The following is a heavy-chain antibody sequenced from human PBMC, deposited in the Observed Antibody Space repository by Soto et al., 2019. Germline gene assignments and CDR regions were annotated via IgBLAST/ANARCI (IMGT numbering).Heavy chain of an antibody. V-gene: IGHV3-48*01. J-gene: IGHJ4*02. CDR3: ARARVDCSGGSCRPYYFDY. Sequence: EVQLVESGGGLVQPGGSLRLSCAASGFTFSSYSMNWVRQAPGKGLEWVSYISSSSSTIYYADSVKGRFTISRDNAKNSLYLQMNNLRAEDTAVYYCARARVDCSGGSCRPYYFDYWGQGTLVTVSS. CDR2: ISSSSSTI. D-gene: IGHD2-15*01. CDR1: GFTFSSYS.